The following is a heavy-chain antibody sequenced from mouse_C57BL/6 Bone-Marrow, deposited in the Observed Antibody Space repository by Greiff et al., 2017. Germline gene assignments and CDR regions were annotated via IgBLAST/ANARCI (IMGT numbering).Heavy chain of an antibody. CDR1: GYTFTDHT. V-gene: IGHV1-78*01. Sequence: QVQLQQSDAELVKPGASVKISCKVSGYTFTDHTIHWMKQRPEQGLEWIGYIYPRDGSTKYNEKFKGKATLTADKSSSTAYMQLNSLTSEYSAVYFCARRSLCDGYYGFFDYWGQGTTLTVSS. D-gene: IGHD2-3*01. J-gene: IGHJ2*01. CDR2: IYPRDGST. CDR3: ARRSLCDGYYGFFDY.